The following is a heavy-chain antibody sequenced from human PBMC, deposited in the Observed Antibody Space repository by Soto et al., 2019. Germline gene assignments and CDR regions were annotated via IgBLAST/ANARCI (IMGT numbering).Heavy chain of an antibody. CDR3: ARSYSYGSYWYFDD. D-gene: IGHD5-18*01. CDR1: GYTFSTYG. CDR2: ITVSNGNT. Sequence: QGQLVQAGAEVKKPGASVKVSCKASGYTFSTYGVSWVRPAPGQGLEWMGWITVSNGNTNYIDNLQGRVTMTTDTSTTTAYMELWRLRSDDTAVYYCARSYSYGSYWYFDDWGQGTLVIVSS. V-gene: IGHV1-18*04. J-gene: IGHJ4*02.